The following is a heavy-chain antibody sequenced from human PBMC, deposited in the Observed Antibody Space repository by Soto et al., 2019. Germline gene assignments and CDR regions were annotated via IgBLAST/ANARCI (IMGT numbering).Heavy chain of an antibody. D-gene: IGHD3-16*02. CDR1: GYTFTSYD. J-gene: IGHJ4*02. CDR3: ARDSYDYIWGSYRFDY. CDR2: MNPNSGNT. Sequence: EASVKVSCKASGYTFTSYDINWVRQATGQGLEWMGWMNPNSGNTGYAQKFQGRVTMTRNTSISTAYMELSSLRSEDTAVYYCARDSYDYIWGSYRFDYWGQGTLVTVSS. V-gene: IGHV1-8*01.